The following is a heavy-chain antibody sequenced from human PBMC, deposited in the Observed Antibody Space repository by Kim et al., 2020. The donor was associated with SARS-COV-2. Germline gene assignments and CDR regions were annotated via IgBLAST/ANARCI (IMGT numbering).Heavy chain of an antibody. V-gene: IGHV1-46*01. Sequence: ASVKVSCKASGYTFTSYYMHWVRQAPGQGLEWMGIINPSGGSTSYAQKFQGRVTMTRDTSTSTVYMELSSLRSEDTAVYYCATGRGYSSSWYGGGFDYWGQGTLVTVSS. CDR1: GYTFTSYY. CDR3: ATGRGYSSSWYGGGFDY. D-gene: IGHD6-13*01. CDR2: INPSGGST. J-gene: IGHJ4*02.